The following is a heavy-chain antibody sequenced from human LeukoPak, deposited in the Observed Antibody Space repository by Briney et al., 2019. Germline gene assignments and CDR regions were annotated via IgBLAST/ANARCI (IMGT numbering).Heavy chain of an antibody. CDR2: IYHSGST. CDR1: GYSISSGYY. J-gene: IGHJ5*02. CDR3: ARDRRYSSGWYAH. V-gene: IGHV4-38-2*02. Sequence: SETLSLTCTVSGYSISSGYYWGWIRQPPGKGLEWIGSIYHSGSTYYNPSLKSRVTISVDTSKNQFSLKLSSVTAADTAVYYCARDRRYSSGWYAHWGQGTLVTVSS. D-gene: IGHD6-19*01.